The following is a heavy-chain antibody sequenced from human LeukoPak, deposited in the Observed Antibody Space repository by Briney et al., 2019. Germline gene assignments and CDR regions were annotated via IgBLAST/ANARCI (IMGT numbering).Heavy chain of an antibody. CDR1: GGSISRNY. Sequence: PSETLSLTCTGSGGSISRNYWSGIRQPPAKGMDWIGLLYYTGTTNYNSSRKGRATISADTSKKYFSLKLTSVTAADPAVYYCASGYYYFMDVWGKGTTVTVSS. J-gene: IGHJ6*03. V-gene: IGHV4-59*01. CDR3: ASGYYYFMDV. D-gene: IGHD6-13*01. CDR2: LYYTGTT.